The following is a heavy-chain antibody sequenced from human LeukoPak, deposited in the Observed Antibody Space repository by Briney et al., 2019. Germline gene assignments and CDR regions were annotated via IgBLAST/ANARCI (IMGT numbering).Heavy chain of an antibody. J-gene: IGHJ6*02. Sequence: GGSLRLSCAASGVTFSSYSMNWVRQAPGKGLEWVSSISSSSSYIYYADSVKGRFTISRDNDKNSLYLQMNSLGAEDMAVYYCASPGYSSGWYYYYGMDVWGQGTTVTVSS. V-gene: IGHV3-21*01. CDR3: ASPGYSSGWYYYYGMDV. D-gene: IGHD6-19*01. CDR2: ISSSSSYI. CDR1: GVTFSSYS.